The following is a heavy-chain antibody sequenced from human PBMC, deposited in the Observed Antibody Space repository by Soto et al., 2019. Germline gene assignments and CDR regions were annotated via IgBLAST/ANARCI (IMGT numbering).Heavy chain of an antibody. CDR2: ISPYNGNT. CDR3: ASALGIGDY. D-gene: IGHD7-27*01. Sequence: ASVKVSCKASGYIFITYGISWVRQAPGQGLEWMGRISPYNGNTNYAQNLQGRVTMTTDTSTSTAYMELRSLRSDDTAVYYCASALGIGDYWGQGAQVTVSS. V-gene: IGHV1-18*01. J-gene: IGHJ4*02. CDR1: GYIFITYG.